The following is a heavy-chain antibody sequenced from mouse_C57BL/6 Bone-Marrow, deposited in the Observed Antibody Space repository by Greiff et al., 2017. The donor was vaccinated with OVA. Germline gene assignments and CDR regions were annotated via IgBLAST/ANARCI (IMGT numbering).Heavy chain of an antibody. CDR1: GYTFTAHT. V-gene: IGHV1-78*01. Sequence: QVQLQQSDAELVKPAASVKISCKVSGYTFTAHTLHWIPPRPDPGLDWIGHIYPRAGSPKYTDKFKGKATVTADKASSTAYMQLNSLTSEDSAVYFCAREEYDASLFDYWGQGTTLTVSS. J-gene: IGHJ2*01. CDR3: AREEYDASLFDY. D-gene: IGHD2-14*01. CDR2: IYPRAGSP.